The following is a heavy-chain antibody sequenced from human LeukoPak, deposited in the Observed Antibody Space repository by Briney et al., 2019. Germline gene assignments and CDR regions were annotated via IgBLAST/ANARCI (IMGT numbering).Heavy chain of an antibody. Sequence: ASVNVSCKASVYTFTLYHLHWVRQAPGQGLEWMGWISPDNGGTNYAQKFQGRVTMTRDPSSTTAYMEMTRLTSADTAVYYCARVGYYGSGTFGYWGQGAQVTVSS. CDR3: ARVGYYGSGTFGY. J-gene: IGHJ4*02. CDR2: ISPDNGGT. CDR1: VYTFTLYH. D-gene: IGHD3-10*01. V-gene: IGHV1-2*02.